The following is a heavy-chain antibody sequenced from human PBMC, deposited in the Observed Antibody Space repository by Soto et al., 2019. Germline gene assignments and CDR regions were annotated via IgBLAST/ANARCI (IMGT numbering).Heavy chain of an antibody. D-gene: IGHD6-13*01. V-gene: IGHV1-8*01. CDR2: MNPNSGNT. CDR1: GYTFTSND. CDR3: ARRLPGIAAAGTRPPRFDP. J-gene: IGHJ5*02. Sequence: GASVKVSCKASGYTFTSNDSKWVRQATGQGLEWMGWMNPNSGNTGYAQKFQGRVTMTRNTSISTAYMELSSLRSEDTAVYYCARRLPGIAAAGTRPPRFDPWGQGTLVTVSS.